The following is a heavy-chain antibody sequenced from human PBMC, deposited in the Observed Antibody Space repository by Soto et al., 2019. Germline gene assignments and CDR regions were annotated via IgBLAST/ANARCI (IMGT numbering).Heavy chain of an antibody. CDR1: GFTFRSYS. CDR3: ARDWSSSDWFPHIDY. J-gene: IGHJ4*02. D-gene: IGHD6-19*01. V-gene: IGHV3-21*06. CDR2: ISGSSSFI. Sequence: PGGSLRLSCAASGFTFRSYSINWVRQAPGKGLEWVSSISGSSSFIYYADSVKGRFTISRDNAKNSLYLQMNSLRAEDTAVYYCARDWSSSDWFPHIDYWGQGTLVTVS.